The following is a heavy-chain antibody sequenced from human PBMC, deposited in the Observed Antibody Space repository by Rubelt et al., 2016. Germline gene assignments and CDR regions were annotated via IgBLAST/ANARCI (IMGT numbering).Heavy chain of an antibody. CDR3: TRGTGIAAAGARGDY. Sequence: ERGLEWLSYISSSNSIFYADSVKGRFTISRDNGKNSLFLQMNSLRDEDTAVYYCTRGTGIAAAGARGDYWGQGTLVTVSS. V-gene: IGHV3-48*02. CDR2: ISSSNSI. D-gene: IGHD6-13*01. J-gene: IGHJ4*02.